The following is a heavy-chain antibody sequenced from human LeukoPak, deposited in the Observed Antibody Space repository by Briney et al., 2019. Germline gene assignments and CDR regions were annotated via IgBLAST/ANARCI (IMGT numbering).Heavy chain of an antibody. D-gene: IGHD6-19*01. V-gene: IGHV4-59*01. CDR2: IHYSGST. CDR1: GGSISRFY. J-gene: IGHJ4*02. CDR3: ARDSPVPNY. Sequence: PSETLSLTCAVSGGSISRFYWSWIRQPPGKGLEWIGYIHYSGSTNYNPSLKSRVTISVDTSKNQFSLNLSSVTAADTAVYYCARDSPVPNYWGQGTLVTVSS.